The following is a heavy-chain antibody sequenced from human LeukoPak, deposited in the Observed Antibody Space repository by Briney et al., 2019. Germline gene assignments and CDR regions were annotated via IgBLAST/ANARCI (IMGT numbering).Heavy chain of an antibody. CDR2: IVPIFGKP. D-gene: IGHD3-10*01. Sequence: SVKVSCKASGGTFSTYAISWVRQAPGQGREWMGGIVPIFGKPSYAQKFQGRVTITADTSTSTVYMELSSLRSDDTAVYYCARGKLLDSFDIWGQGTVVAVSS. V-gene: IGHV1-69*06. CDR1: GGTFSTYA. CDR3: ARGKLLDSFDI. J-gene: IGHJ3*02.